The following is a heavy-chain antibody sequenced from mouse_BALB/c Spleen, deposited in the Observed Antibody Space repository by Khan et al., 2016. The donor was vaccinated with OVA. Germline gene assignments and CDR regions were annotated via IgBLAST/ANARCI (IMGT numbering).Heavy chain of an antibody. CDR3: AGGNYYGYYFDY. D-gene: IGHD1-1*01. V-gene: IGHV3-2*02. Sequence: EVQLVETGPGLVKPSQSLSLTCTVTGYSITSGYAWNWIRQFPGNKLEWMGYISYSGVTSYTPSLKSRISITRDTSKNQFFLQLNSVTTEDTATCCCAGGNYYGYYFDYWGQGSPLTVSS. CDR1: GYSITSGYA. CDR2: ISYSGVT. J-gene: IGHJ2*01.